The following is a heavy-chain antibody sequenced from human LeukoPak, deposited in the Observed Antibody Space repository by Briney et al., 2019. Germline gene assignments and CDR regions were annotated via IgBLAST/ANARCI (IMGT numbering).Heavy chain of an antibody. D-gene: IGHD4/OR15-4a*01. Sequence: PGGSLRLSCSASGFSFSGSAMHWVRQAPGKGPQFVSAITSNGHSTYYADSVKGRFTISRDNSKSTLDLQMSSLRAEDTAVYYCVRDLTWGQGTLVTVSS. CDR2: ITSNGHST. CDR1: GFSFSGSA. CDR3: VRDLT. J-gene: IGHJ4*02. V-gene: IGHV3-64D*06.